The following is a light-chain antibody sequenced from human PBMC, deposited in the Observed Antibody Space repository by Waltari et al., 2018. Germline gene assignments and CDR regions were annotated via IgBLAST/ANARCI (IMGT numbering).Light chain of an antibody. V-gene: IGLV2-23*01. CDR3: CSYAGSDSWV. CDR2: EGS. J-gene: IGLJ3*02. Sequence: QSALTQTASVSGSPGQSITSFCTGTSSDVGSYTLVSWYQQHPGKVPKFMIYEGSERPSGVSNRFSGTKSGNTATLTISGLQAEDEADYYCCSYAGSDSWVFGGGTKLTVV. CDR1: SSDVGSYTL.